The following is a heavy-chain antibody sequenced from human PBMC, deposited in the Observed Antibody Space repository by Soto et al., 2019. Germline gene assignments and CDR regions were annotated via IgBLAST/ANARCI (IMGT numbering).Heavy chain of an antibody. CDR1: GFTFSSYD. CDR2: IGTAGDP. Sequence: EVQLVESGGGLVQPGGSLRLSCAASGFTFSSYDMHWVRQATGKGLEWVSAIGTAGDPYYPGSVKGRFTISRENAKNSLYLQMNSPRAGDTAVYYCARGFYDSSGYWYFDLWGRGTLVTVSS. D-gene: IGHD3-22*01. V-gene: IGHV3-13*05. CDR3: ARGFYDSSGYWYFDL. J-gene: IGHJ2*01.